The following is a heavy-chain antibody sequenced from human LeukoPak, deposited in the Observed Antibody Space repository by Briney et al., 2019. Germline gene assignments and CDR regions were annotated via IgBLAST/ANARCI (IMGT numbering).Heavy chain of an antibody. D-gene: IGHD6-19*01. V-gene: IGHV3-23*01. CDR1: GFTFSAFA. CDR3: ARDHSSGWSDY. Sequence: GGSLRLSCAASGFTFSAFAMTWVRQAPGKGLEWVSTITDDGYNTYSADSVKGRITFSRDNSKNTLYLQMNSLRAEDTAVYYCARDHSSGWSDYWGQGTLVTVSS. CDR2: ITDDGYNT. J-gene: IGHJ4*02.